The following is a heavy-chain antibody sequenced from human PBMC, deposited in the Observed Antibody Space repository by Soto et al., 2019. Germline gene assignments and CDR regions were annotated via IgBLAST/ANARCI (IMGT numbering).Heavy chain of an antibody. J-gene: IGHJ4*02. Sequence: QVQLVQCGAEVKKPGASVKVSCKASGYTFTSYGISWVRQAPGQGLEWMGWISAYNGNTNYAQKLQGRVTMTTDTSTSTAYMELRSLRSDDTAVYYCARVYRITMVRGELSEYRGQGTLVTVSS. CDR3: ARVYRITMVRGELSEY. V-gene: IGHV1-18*01. CDR2: ISAYNGNT. D-gene: IGHD3-10*01. CDR1: GYTFTSYG.